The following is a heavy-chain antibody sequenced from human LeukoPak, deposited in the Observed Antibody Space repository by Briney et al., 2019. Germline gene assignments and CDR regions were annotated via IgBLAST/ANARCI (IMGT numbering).Heavy chain of an antibody. Sequence: GGSLRLSCAASGFTFSSYAMHWVRQAPGKGLEWVAVISYDGSNKYYADSVKGRFTISRDNSKNTLYLQMNSLRAEDTAVYYCARDLNDYGDYSSLWGQGTLVTVST. CDR2: ISYDGSNK. CDR3: ARDLNDYGDYSSL. CDR1: GFTFSSYA. J-gene: IGHJ4*02. D-gene: IGHD4-17*01. V-gene: IGHV3-30*04.